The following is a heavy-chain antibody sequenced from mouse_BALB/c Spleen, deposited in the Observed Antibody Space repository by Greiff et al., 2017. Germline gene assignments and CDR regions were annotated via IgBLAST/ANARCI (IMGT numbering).Heavy chain of an antibody. V-gene: IGHV1-5*01. CDR3: TRGTMITTPLNYYAMDY. CDR1: GYSFTSYW. J-gene: IGHJ4*01. Sequence: EVQLQQSGTVLARPGASVKMSCKASGYSFTSYWMHWVKQRPGQGLEWIGAIYPGNSDTSYNQKFKGKAKLTAVTSASTAYMELSSLTNEDSAVYYCTRGTMITTPLNYYAMDYWGQGTSVTVSS. CDR2: IYPGNSDT. D-gene: IGHD2-4*01.